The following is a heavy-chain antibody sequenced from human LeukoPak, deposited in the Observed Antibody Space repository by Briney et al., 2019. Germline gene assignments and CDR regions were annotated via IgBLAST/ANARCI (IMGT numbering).Heavy chain of an antibody. D-gene: IGHD3-10*01. Sequence: PGGSLRLSCAASGFTVTNNYMSWVRQAPGKGLEWVSVIYAGGTTSYADSVKGRFTISRDSSKNTLYLQMNSLRAEDTAVYYCAREGYALGTRYGMDVWGQGTTVTVSS. CDR3: AREGYALGTRYGMDV. J-gene: IGHJ6*02. CDR1: GFTVTNNY. V-gene: IGHV3-66*01. CDR2: IYAGGTT.